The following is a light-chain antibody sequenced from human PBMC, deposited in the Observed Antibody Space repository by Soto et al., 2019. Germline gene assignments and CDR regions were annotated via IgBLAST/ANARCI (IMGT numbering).Light chain of an antibody. CDR2: TND. CDR3: AAWGDSLNGVL. CDR1: SSNIGSNT. Sequence: QPVLTQPPSASGTPGQRVTISCSGSSSNIGSNTVNWYQQLPRTGPRLLIYTNDQRPSGVPDRFSGSKSGTSASLAISGLQSEDVADYYCAAWGDSLNGVLFGGGTKLTVL. J-gene: IGLJ2*01. V-gene: IGLV1-44*01.